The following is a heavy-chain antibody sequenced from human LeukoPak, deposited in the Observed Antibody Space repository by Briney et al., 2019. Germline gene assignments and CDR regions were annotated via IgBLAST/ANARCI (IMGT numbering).Heavy chain of an antibody. J-gene: IGHJ4*02. CDR3: ARGSGSMEYYFDY. CDR2: IIPFFGTV. CDR1: GGTFSSYD. D-gene: IGHD3-3*01. Sequence: GSSVKVSCKASGGTFSSYDISWVRQGPGQGREWMGGIIPFFGTVNYAQKFQGRVTITADKSTSTAYMELSSLRSEDTAVYYCARGSGSMEYYFDYWGQGTLVTVSS. V-gene: IGHV1-69*06.